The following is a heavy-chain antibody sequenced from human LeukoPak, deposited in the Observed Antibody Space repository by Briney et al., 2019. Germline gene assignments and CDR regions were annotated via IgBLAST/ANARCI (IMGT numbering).Heavy chain of an antibody. D-gene: IGHD3-22*01. CDR1: GFTFSSYA. Sequence: GGSLRLSCAASGFTFSSYAMSWVRQAPGKGLEWVSAISGSGGSTYYADSVKGRFTISRDNSTNTLYLQMNSLRAEDTAVYYCAVPTYYYDSSGYYSDYWGQGTLVTVSS. V-gene: IGHV3-23*01. CDR3: AVPTYYYDSSGYYSDY. CDR2: ISGSGGST. J-gene: IGHJ4*02.